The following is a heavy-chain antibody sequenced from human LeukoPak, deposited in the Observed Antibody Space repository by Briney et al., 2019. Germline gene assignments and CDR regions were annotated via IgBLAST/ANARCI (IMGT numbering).Heavy chain of an antibody. J-gene: IGHJ4*02. V-gene: IGHV4-39*02. CDR2: ISSSGNT. D-gene: IGHD3-3*01. Sequence: SETLSLTCTVSGGSTSSGNYYWGWIRQPPGKGLKWIGGISSSGNTYYNPSLKSRITISIDTSKNHFSLKLSSVTAADTAVYYCARLGAGPTYYDFWSGYSSFYFDYWGQGTLVTVSS. CDR1: GGSTSSGNYY. CDR3: ARLGAGPTYYDFWSGYSSFYFDY.